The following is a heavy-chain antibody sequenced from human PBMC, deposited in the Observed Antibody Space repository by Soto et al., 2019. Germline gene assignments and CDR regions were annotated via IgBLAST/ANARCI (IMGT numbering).Heavy chain of an antibody. D-gene: IGHD6-19*01. CDR3: AREPVAGIWFDP. V-gene: IGHV4-31*03. CDR1: GGSISSGGYY. J-gene: IGHJ5*02. CDR2: IHYSGST. Sequence: SETLSLTCTVSGGSISSGGYYWSWIRQHPGKGLEWIGYIHYSGSTYYNPSLKSRVTISVDTSKNQFSLKLSSVTAADTAVYYCAREPVAGIWFDPWGQGTQVTVSS.